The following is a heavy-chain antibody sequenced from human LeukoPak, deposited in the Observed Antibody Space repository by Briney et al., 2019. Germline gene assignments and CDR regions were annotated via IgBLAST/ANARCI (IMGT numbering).Heavy chain of an antibody. Sequence: QPGGSLRLSCAASGFTFSSYAMHWVRQAPGKGLEWVAVISYDGSNKYYADSVKGRFTISRDNSKNTLYLQMNSLRAEDTAVYYCARDQGFGALLYLVTAPDYWGQGTLVTVSS. CDR3: ARDQGFGALLYLVTAPDY. J-gene: IGHJ4*02. CDR1: GFTFSSYA. D-gene: IGHD3-10*01. CDR2: ISYDGSNK. V-gene: IGHV3-30-3*01.